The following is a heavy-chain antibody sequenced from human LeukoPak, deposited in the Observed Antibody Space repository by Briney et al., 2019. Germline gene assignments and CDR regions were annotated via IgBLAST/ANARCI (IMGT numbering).Heavy chain of an antibody. CDR3: ARHAQDTAMVTPLYYFDF. D-gene: IGHD5-18*01. Sequence: SETLCLTCAVYGGSFSGYYWSWIRQPPGKGLEWIGEIDHSGSTNYNPSLKSRVTISVDTSKTQFSLKLTSVTAADTAMYYCARHAQDTAMVTPLYYFDFWGQGTLVTVSS. CDR2: IDHSGST. J-gene: IGHJ4*02. V-gene: IGHV4-34*01. CDR1: GGSFSGYY.